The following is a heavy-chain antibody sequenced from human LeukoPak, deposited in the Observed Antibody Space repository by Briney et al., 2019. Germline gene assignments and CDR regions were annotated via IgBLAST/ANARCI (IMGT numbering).Heavy chain of an antibody. CDR3: ATARGSLYQLLPFDY. J-gene: IGHJ4*02. D-gene: IGHD2-2*01. CDR1: GYTLTELS. CDR2: FDPEDGET. Sequence: GASVKVSCKVSGYTLTELSMHWVRQAPGKGLEWMGGFDPEDGETIYAQKFQGRVTMTEDTSTDTAYMELSSLRSEDTAVYYCATARGSLYQLLPFDYWGQGTLVTVSS. V-gene: IGHV1-24*01.